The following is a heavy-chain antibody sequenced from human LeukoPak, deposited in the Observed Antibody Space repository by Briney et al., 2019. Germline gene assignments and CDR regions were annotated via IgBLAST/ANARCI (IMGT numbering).Heavy chain of an antibody. J-gene: IGHJ3*02. CDR1: GYTFTNYY. CDR3: ARNQQVGTDPDAFDI. Sequence: ASVKVSCKASGYTFTNYYIHWVRQAPGQGLEWMGIINPSGDSTTYAQQFQGRVTMTRDTSTSTDYMELSSLRSEDTAVYYCARNQQVGTDPDAFDIWGQGTMVTVSS. D-gene: IGHD1-26*01. CDR2: INPSGDST. V-gene: IGHV1-46*01.